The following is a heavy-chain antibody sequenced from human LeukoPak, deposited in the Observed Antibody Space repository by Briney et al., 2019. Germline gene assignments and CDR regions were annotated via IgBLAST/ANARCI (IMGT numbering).Heavy chain of an antibody. V-gene: IGHV1-8*03. D-gene: IGHD3-10*01. CDR1: GYTFTSYD. CDR2: MNPNSGNT. Sequence: ASVKVSCKASGYTFTSYDINWVRQATGQGLEWMGWMNPNSGNTGYAQKFQGRVTITRNTSISTAYMELSSLRSEDTAVYYCAGSYSYYYMDVWGKGTTVTISS. J-gene: IGHJ6*03. CDR3: AGSYSYYYMDV.